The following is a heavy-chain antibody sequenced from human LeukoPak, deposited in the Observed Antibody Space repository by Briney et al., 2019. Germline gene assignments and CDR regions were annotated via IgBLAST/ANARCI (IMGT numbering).Heavy chain of an antibody. D-gene: IGHD1-14*01. CDR3: ARASDNHYYYYYYMDV. CDR1: GYSFTSYW. J-gene: IGHJ6*03. Sequence: GESLKISCKGSGYSFTSYWIGWVRQMPGKGLEWMGIIYPGDSDTRYSPSFQGQVTISADKSISTAYLQWSNLKASDTAMYYCARASDNHYYYYYYMDVWGKGTTVTVSS. V-gene: IGHV5-51*01. CDR2: IYPGDSDT.